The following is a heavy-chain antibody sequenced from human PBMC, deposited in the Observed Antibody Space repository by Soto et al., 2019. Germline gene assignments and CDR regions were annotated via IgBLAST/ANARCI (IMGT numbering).Heavy chain of an antibody. CDR1: GYTFTSYG. CDR2: ISAYNGNT. Sequence: GASVKVSCKASGYTFTSYGISWVRQAPGQGLEWMGWISAYNGNTNYAQKLQGRVTMTTDTSTSTAYMELRSLRSDDTAVYYCARDSVVVPAAMRPDAFDIWGQGTMVTVS. CDR3: ARDSVVVPAAMRPDAFDI. V-gene: IGHV1-18*04. D-gene: IGHD2-2*01. J-gene: IGHJ3*02.